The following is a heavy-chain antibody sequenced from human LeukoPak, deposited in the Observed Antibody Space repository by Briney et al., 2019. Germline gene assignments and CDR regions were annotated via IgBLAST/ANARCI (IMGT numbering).Heavy chain of an antibody. CDR1: SGSISSSNYY. Sequence: NPSETLSLTCTVSSGSISSSNYYWGWIRQPPGKGLEWIGSIYYSGSTYYNPSLKSRVTISVDTSKNQFSLKLNSVTAADTAVYYCARDLEGHFGGFYFDYWGQGTLVTVSS. CDR3: ARDLEGHFGGFYFDY. V-gene: IGHV4-39*07. D-gene: IGHD2-21*01. J-gene: IGHJ4*02. CDR2: IYYSGST.